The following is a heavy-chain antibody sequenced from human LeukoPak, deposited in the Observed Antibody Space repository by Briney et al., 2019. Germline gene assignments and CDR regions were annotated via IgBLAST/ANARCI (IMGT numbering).Heavy chain of an antibody. CDR2: IYTSGST. CDR3: ARDRIYDYIWGSYRDDAFDI. Sequence: KPSETLSLTCTVSGGSISSYYWSWIRQPAGKGLEWIGRIYTSGSTNYNPSLKSRVTMSVDTSKNQFSLKLSSVTAADTAVYYCARDRIYDYIWGSYRDDAFDIWGQGTMVTVSS. CDR1: GGSISSYY. V-gene: IGHV4-4*07. D-gene: IGHD3-16*02. J-gene: IGHJ3*02.